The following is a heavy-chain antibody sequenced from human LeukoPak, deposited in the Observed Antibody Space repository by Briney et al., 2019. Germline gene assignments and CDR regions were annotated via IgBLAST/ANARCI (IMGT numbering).Heavy chain of an antibody. J-gene: IGHJ4*02. CDR2: ISSSGSTI. D-gene: IGHD3-9*01. Sequence: GGSLRLSCAASGFTFSDYYMSWIRQAPGKGLEWVSYISSSGSTIYYADSVKGRFTISRDNAKNSLYLQMNSLRAEDTAVYYCARDLLSLLRYFDWSPPQPDYWGRGTLVTVSS. CDR3: ARDLLSLLRYFDWSPPQPDY. CDR1: GFTFSDYY. V-gene: IGHV3-11*01.